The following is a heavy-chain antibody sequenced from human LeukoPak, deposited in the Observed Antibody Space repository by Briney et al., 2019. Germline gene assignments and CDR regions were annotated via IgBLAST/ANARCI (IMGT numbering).Heavy chain of an antibody. CDR3: ARVRSTYYDILTGYSDY. D-gene: IGHD3-9*01. CDR1: GGTFSSYV. CDR2: IIPIFGTA. Sequence: SVKVSCKASGGTFSSYVIIWVRQAPGQGLEWMGGIIPIFGTANYAQKFQGRVTITADEVTSTAYMELSSLRSEDTAVYYCARVRSTYYDILTGYSDYWGQGTLVTVSS. J-gene: IGHJ4*02. V-gene: IGHV1-69*13.